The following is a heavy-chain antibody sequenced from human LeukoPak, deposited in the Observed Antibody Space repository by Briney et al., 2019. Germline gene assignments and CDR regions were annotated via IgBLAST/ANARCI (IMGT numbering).Heavy chain of an antibody. CDR2: FDPEDGEK. Sequence: ASVKVSCKVSGYTLTELSMHWVRQAPGKGVEWMGGFDPEDGEKIFAQKFQGRVTMTEDTSTDPAYIELSSLRAEDTAVYYCATDLTHRDSSSWYYFDYWGQGTLVTVSS. CDR1: GYTLTELS. CDR3: ATDLTHRDSSSWYYFDY. D-gene: IGHD6-13*01. V-gene: IGHV1-24*01. J-gene: IGHJ4*02.